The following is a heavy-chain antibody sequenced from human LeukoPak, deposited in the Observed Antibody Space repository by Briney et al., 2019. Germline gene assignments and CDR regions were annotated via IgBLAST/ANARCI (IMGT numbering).Heavy chain of an antibody. CDR2: IYYSGST. D-gene: IGHD2-21*02. Sequence: SETLSLTCTVSGGSISSYYWSWIRQPPGKGLEWIGYIYYSGSTNYNPSLKSRATISVDTSKNQFSLKLSSVTAADTAVYYCASRAYCGGDCYHPYPLQHWGQGTLVTVSS. CDR1: GGSISSYY. V-gene: IGHV4-59*01. CDR3: ASRAYCGGDCYHPYPLQH. J-gene: IGHJ1*01.